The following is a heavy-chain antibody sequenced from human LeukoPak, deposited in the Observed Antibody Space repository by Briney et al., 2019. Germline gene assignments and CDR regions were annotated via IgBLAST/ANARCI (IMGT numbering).Heavy chain of an antibody. D-gene: IGHD2-2*01. CDR3: AREGVVVPAARGYYYYGMDV. CDR2: ISAYNGNT. Sequence: ASVKVSCKASGYTFTSYGISWVRQAPGQGLEWMGWISAYNGNTNYAQKLQGRVTMTTDTSTSTAYMELRSLRSDDTAVYYCAREGVVVPAARGYYYYGMDVWGRGTTVTVSS. V-gene: IGHV1-18*01. CDR1: GYTFTSYG. J-gene: IGHJ6*02.